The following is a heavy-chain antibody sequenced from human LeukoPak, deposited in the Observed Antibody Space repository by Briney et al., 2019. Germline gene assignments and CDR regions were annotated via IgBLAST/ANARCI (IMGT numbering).Heavy chain of an antibody. CDR1: GFTFSSFT. J-gene: IGHJ4*02. CDR3: ARPRGCGSSRCNNFDY. V-gene: IGHV3-21*01. Sequence: GGSLRLSCAASGFTFSSFTMNWVRQAPGKGLEWVSSISSSSSYIYYADSVKGRFTISRDNAKNSLYLQMNSLRAEDTAVYYCARPRGCGSSRCNNFDYWGQGTLVTVSS. D-gene: IGHD2-2*01. CDR2: ISSSSSYI.